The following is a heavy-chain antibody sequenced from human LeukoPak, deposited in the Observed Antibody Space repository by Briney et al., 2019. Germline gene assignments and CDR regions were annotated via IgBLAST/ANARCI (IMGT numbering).Heavy chain of an antibody. CDR2: IIPIFGTA. V-gene: IGHV1-69*05. D-gene: IGHD6-19*01. Sequence: SVKVSCKASGGTFSSYAISWVRQAPGQGLEWMGGIIPIFGTANYAQKFQGRVTITTDESTSTAYMELSSLRSEDTAVYYCARGLKPEYSSGWHEPDYWGQGTLVTISS. J-gene: IGHJ4*02. CDR1: GGTFSSYA. CDR3: ARGLKPEYSSGWHEPDY.